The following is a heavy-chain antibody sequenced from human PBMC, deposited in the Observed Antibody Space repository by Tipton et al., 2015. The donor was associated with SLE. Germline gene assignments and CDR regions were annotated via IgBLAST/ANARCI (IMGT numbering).Heavy chain of an antibody. Sequence: TLSLTCSVSGGSIRSYYWSWIRQPPGKGLEWIGNIYYGGGTYYNPSLESRVTISLDTSKNQFSLKLNSVTAADTAVYYCARSTDQNWFDPWGQGTLVTVSS. V-gene: IGHV4-59*06. CDR1: GGSIRSYY. CDR3: ARSTDQNWFDP. J-gene: IGHJ5*02. CDR2: IYYGGGT. D-gene: IGHD2-2*01.